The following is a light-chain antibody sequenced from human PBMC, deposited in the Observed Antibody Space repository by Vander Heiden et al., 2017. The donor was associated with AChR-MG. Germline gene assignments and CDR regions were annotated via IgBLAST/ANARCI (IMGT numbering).Light chain of an antibody. J-gene: IGKJ1*01. Sequence: IVLTQSPGTLSLSPGERATLSCRASQSVSRSYLAWYQQKPGQAPKLLIFGSSTRATGIPDRFSGSGSGTDFTLTVSRLEPEDFAMYYCQQYGSSPRTFGQGTKVEI. CDR3: QQYGSSPRT. CDR1: QSVSRSY. V-gene: IGKV3-20*01. CDR2: GSS.